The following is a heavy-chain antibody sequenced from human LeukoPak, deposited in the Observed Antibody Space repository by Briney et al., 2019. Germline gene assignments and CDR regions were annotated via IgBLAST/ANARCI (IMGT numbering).Heavy chain of an antibody. CDR3: ARGGTMENAFLEWFDP. Sequence: PSETLSFTCAVYGGTFSGYYWSWIRQPPGKGLEWIGEINHSGSTNYNPSLKSRFTISVDTSKNQFSLKLNSVTAADTAVYYCARGGTMENAFLEWFDPWGQGTQVTVSS. D-gene: IGHD3-3*02. CDR1: GGTFSGYY. CDR2: INHSGST. J-gene: IGHJ5*02. V-gene: IGHV4-34*01.